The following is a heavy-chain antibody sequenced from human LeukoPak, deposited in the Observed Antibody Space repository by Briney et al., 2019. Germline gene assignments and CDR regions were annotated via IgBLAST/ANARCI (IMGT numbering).Heavy chain of an antibody. CDR3: ARARDIVVDYYYYYGMDV. J-gene: IGHJ6*04. D-gene: IGHD2-15*01. CDR1: GFTFSSCW. Sequence: PGGSLRLSCAASGFTFSSCWMHWVRQAPGKGLVWVSRINSDGSSTSYADSVKGRFTISRDNSKNTLYLQMNSLRAKDTAVYYCARARDIVVDYYYYYGMDVWGKGTTVTVSS. CDR2: INSDGSST. V-gene: IGHV3-74*01.